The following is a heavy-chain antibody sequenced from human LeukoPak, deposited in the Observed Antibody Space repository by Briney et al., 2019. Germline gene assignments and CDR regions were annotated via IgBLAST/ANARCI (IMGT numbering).Heavy chain of an antibody. J-gene: IGHJ4*02. CDR2: INPSGGST. Sequence: ASVKVSCKASGYTFTSYYMHWVRQAPGQGLEWMGIINPSGGSTSYAQKFQGRVTMTRDTSTSTVYMELSSLRSEDTAVYYCAGDQEQLSGGQQRLVLFWGQGTLVTVSS. CDR3: AGDQEQLSGGQQRLVLF. V-gene: IGHV1-46*03. CDR1: GYTFTSYY. D-gene: IGHD6-19*01.